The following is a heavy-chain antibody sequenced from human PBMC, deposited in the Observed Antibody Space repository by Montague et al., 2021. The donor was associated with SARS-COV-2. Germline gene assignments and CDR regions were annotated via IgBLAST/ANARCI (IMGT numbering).Heavy chain of an antibody. CDR2: IYYRSKWYN. Sequence: CAISGDSVSSNTVAWNWFRQSPSRGLEWLGRIYYRSKWYNDYAVSMQSRVTINPDTSKNQFSLHVNSVTPEDTAVYYCARDSGYSFDYWGQGRLVTVSS. CDR1: GDSVSSNTVA. CDR3: ARDSGYSFDY. V-gene: IGHV6-1*01. J-gene: IGHJ4*02. D-gene: IGHD6-13*01.